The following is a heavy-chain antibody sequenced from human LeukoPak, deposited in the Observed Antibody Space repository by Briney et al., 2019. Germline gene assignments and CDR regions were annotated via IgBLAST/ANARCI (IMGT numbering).Heavy chain of an antibody. CDR3: ARGNDYYDSSGYYY. CDR2: ISSSSSYI. V-gene: IGHV3-21*01. CDR1: GFTFSSYS. J-gene: IGHJ4*02. D-gene: IGHD3-22*01. Sequence: GGSLRLSCAASGFTFSSYSMNWVRQAPGKGLEWVSFISSSSSYIYYVDSVKGRFIISRDNAKNSLYLQMNSLRAEDTAVYYCARGNDYYDSSGYYYWGQGTLVTVSS.